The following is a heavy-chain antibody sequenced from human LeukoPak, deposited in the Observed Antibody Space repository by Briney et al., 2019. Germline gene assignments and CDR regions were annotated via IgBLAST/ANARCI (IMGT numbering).Heavy chain of an antibody. D-gene: IGHD5-24*01. Sequence: SETLSLTCTVSGGSISSYYWSGIRQPPGKGREWIGYIYYSVSTNYNPSLKSRVTISVDTSKNQFSLKLSSVTAADTAVYYCARDRLGMAHDYWGQGTLVTVSS. V-gene: IGHV4-59*01. CDR3: ARDRLGMAHDY. CDR1: GGSISSYY. CDR2: IYYSVST. J-gene: IGHJ4*02.